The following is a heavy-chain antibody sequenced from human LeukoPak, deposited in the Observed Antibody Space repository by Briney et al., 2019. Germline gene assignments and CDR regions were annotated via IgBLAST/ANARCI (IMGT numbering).Heavy chain of an antibody. CDR3: ARRRYYDGSGYLE. Sequence: SETLSLTCTVSGGSISSSSYYWGWIRQPPGKGLGWIGSIYYSGSTYYNPSLKSRVTISVDTSKNQFSLKLSSVTAADTAVYYCARRRYYDGSGYLEWGQGTLLSVSS. D-gene: IGHD3-22*01. V-gene: IGHV4-39*01. CDR1: GGSISSSSYY. CDR2: IYYSGST. J-gene: IGHJ1*01.